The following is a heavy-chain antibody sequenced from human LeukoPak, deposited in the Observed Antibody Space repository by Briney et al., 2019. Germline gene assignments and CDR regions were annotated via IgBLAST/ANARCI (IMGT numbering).Heavy chain of an antibody. CDR1: RFTFSSHSMN. CDR2: IYYNGNT. Sequence: SRGSLRLSCAASRFTFSSHSMNWVRQPPGKGLEWIGNIYYNGNTYYNSSLKSRVTISVDTSKNQFSLKLSSVTAADTAVYYCASLLNGGVAHWFDPWGQGTLVTVSP. CDR3: ASLLNGGVAHWFDP. D-gene: IGHD7-27*01. J-gene: IGHJ5*02. V-gene: IGHV4-39*01.